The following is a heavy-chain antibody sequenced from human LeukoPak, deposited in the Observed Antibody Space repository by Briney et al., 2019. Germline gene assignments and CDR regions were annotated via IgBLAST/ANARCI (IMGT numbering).Heavy chain of an antibody. V-gene: IGHV4-34*01. Sequence: PETLSLTCAVYGGSFSGYYWSWIRQPPGKGLEWIGEINHSGSTNYNPSLKSRVTISVDTSKNQFSLKLSSVTAADTAVYYCARARRYCSSTSCYFNWFDPWGQGTLVTVSS. CDR1: GGSFSGYY. CDR3: ARARRYCSSTSCYFNWFDP. J-gene: IGHJ5*02. CDR2: INHSGST. D-gene: IGHD2-2*01.